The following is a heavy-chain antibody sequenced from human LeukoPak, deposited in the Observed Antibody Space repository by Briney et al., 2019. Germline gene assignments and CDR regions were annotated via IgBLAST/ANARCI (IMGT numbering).Heavy chain of an antibody. J-gene: IGHJ2*01. Sequence: VASVKVSCKASGYTFTTFCMHWVRQAPGQGLEWMGWINPNSGATNYAQKFQGRVTLTRDTSISTAYMDLSRLRSDDTAVYYCARADILTGYYTDKYWYFDLWGRGTLVTVSS. CDR1: GYTFTTFC. V-gene: IGHV1-2*02. CDR2: INPNSGAT. CDR3: ARADILTGYYTDKYWYFDL. D-gene: IGHD3-9*01.